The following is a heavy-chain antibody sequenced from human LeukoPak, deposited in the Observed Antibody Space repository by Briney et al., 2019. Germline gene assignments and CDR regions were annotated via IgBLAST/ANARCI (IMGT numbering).Heavy chain of an antibody. CDR3: ARGDYYGSGSRYFDY. V-gene: IGHV4-59*12. D-gene: IGHD3-10*01. Sequence: SETLSLTCSVSGDSISNYYWNWIRQPPGKGLEWIGFVYYSGSTHYNPSLESRVTISVDTSKNQFSLKLSSVTAADTAVYYCARGDYYGSGSRYFDYWGQGTLVTVSS. CDR2: VYYSGST. CDR1: GDSISNYY. J-gene: IGHJ4*02.